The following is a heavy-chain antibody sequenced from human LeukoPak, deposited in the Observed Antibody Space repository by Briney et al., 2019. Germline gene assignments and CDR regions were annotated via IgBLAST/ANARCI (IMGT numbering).Heavy chain of an antibody. CDR1: GFTFSDYY. D-gene: IGHD6-19*01. J-gene: IGHJ4*02. Sequence: GGSLRLSCAASGFTFSDYYMSWIRQAPGKGLEWVSYISSSGSTIYYADSVKGRFAISRDDSKNTVYLQMNSLRAEDTAMYYCARLGSGWSFDYWGQGTLVTVSS. CDR3: ARLGSGWSFDY. CDR2: ISSSGSTI. V-gene: IGHV3-11*04.